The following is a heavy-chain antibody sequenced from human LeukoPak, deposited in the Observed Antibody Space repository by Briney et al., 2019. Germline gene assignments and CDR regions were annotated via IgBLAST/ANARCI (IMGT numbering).Heavy chain of an antibody. CDR2: IYYSGST. CDR3: ARVMGPYGSGTDDY. D-gene: IGHD3-10*01. J-gene: IGHJ4*02. Sequence: SETLSLTCTVSGGSISSSSYYWGWIRQPPGKGLEWIGSIYYSGSTYYNPSLKSRVTISVDTSKNQFSLKLSSVTAADTAVYYCARVMGPYGSGTDDYWGQGTLVTVSS. V-gene: IGHV4-39*07. CDR1: GGSISSSSYY.